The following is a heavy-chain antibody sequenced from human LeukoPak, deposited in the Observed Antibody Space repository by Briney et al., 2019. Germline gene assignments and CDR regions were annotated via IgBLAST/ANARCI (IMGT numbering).Heavy chain of an antibody. V-gene: IGHV3-9*01. CDR2: ISWNSGSI. D-gene: IGHD3-9*01. Sequence: PGRSLRLSCAASGFTFDDYAMHWVRQPPGKGLEWVSGISWNSGSIGYADSVKGRFTISRDNAKNSLYLQMNSLRAEDTALYYCAKGPYYDILTGYFDYWGQGTLVTVSS. CDR3: AKGPYYDILTGYFDY. J-gene: IGHJ4*02. CDR1: GFTFDDYA.